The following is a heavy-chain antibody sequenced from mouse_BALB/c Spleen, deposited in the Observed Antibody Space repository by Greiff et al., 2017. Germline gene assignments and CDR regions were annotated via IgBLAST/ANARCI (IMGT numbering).Heavy chain of an antibody. CDR2: ISYSGST. Sequence: EVQLQESGPGLVKPSQSLSLTCTVTGYSITSDYAWNWIRQFPGNKLEWMGYISYSGSTSYNPSLKSRISITRDTSKNQFFLQLNSVTTEDTATYYCAGMITWFAYWGQGTLVTVSA. J-gene: IGHJ3*01. V-gene: IGHV3-2*02. D-gene: IGHD2-4*01. CDR3: AGMITWFAY. CDR1: GYSITSDYA.